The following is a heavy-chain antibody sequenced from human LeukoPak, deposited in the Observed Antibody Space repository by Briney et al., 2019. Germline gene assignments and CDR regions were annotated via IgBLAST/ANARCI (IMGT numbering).Heavy chain of an antibody. Sequence: GGSLRLSCAASGFTFSSHWMSWVRQAPGKGLEWVSNIKEDGSEIYYVDSVKGRFTISRDNAKNSLYLQMNSLRAEDTAVYYCTRRGYGYWGQGTLVTVSS. CDR1: GFTFSSHW. V-gene: IGHV3-7*01. J-gene: IGHJ4*02. CDR3: TRRGYGY. D-gene: IGHD5-18*01. CDR2: IKEDGSEI.